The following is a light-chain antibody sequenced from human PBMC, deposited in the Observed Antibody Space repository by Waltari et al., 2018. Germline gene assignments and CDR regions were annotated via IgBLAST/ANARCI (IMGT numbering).Light chain of an antibody. CDR2: QIS. CDR1: QSLLHSDGKTY. J-gene: IGKJ4*01. V-gene: IGKV2-29*03. Sequence: DIVLTQIPLSLPVPLGQRASISCKFSQSLLHSDGKTYLYWYFQRPGQSPQLLIYQISGRFSGVPDRFSGSGSGTDFTLRISRVEPDDIGVYYCMQAMHLPLTFGGGTKVEVK. CDR3: MQAMHLPLT.